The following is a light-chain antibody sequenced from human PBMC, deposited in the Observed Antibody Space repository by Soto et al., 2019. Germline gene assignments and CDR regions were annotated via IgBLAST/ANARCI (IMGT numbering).Light chain of an antibody. J-gene: IGKJ1*01. Sequence: DIQMTQSPSTLSASVGDRVTITCRASHSITIWLAWYQQKPGKAPKLLIFDASSLESGVPSRFSGSGSGTEFTLTLSSLQPDDFATYYCQHYNSYSWAFGQGTKVEIK. CDR3: QHYNSYSWA. CDR1: HSITIW. V-gene: IGKV1-5*01. CDR2: DAS.